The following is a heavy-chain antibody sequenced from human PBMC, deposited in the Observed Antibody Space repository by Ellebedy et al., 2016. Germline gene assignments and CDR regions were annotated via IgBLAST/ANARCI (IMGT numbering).Heavy chain of an antibody. J-gene: IGHJ4*02. Sequence: GGSLRLSXAASGFTLTDAWMSWVRQAPGKGLEWVGRVKSKPDGGTTAYAAPVKGRFTISTDDSENTLYLQINDLKAEDTAVYYCTTHSLVDSPYYFDYWGQGTLVAVSS. D-gene: IGHD3-9*01. CDR2: VKSKPDGGTT. V-gene: IGHV3-15*01. CDR3: TTHSLVDSPYYFDY. CDR1: GFTLTDAW.